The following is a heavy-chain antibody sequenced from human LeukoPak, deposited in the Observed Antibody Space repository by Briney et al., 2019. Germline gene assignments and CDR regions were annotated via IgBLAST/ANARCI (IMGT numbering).Heavy chain of an antibody. CDR1: GFTFSTYS. CDR2: ISSSSSTK. CDR3: ARLTLGCSSNSCHA. J-gene: IGHJ5*02. V-gene: IGHV3-48*01. Sequence: PGGSLRLSCAAPGFTFSTYSMNWVRQAPGKGLEWVSDISSSSSTKYYADSVKGRFTISRDNAKNSLYLHMNSLRGEDTAVYYCARLTLGCSSNSCHAWGQGTLVTVSS. D-gene: IGHD2-2*01.